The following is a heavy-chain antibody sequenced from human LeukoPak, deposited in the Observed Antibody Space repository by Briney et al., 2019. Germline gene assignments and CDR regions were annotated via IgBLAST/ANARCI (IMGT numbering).Heavy chain of an antibody. J-gene: IGHJ4*02. CDR2: ISSSGSYT. CDR3: ARDRADYGDYKIDY. V-gene: IGHV3-11*05. D-gene: IGHD4-17*01. CDR1: GFTFSDYY. Sequence: GGSLRLSCAASGFTFSDYYMSWIRQAPGKGLEWVSYISSSGSYTNYADSVKGRFTISRDNAKNSLFLQMNSLRAEDTALYYCARDRADYGDYKIDYWGQGTLVTVSS.